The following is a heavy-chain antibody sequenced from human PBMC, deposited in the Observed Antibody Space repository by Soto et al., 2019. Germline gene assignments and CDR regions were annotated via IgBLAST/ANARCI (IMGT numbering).Heavy chain of an antibody. V-gene: IGHV4-30-2*01. Sequence: PTETLSLTCAVSGGSISSGGYSWSWIRQPPGKGLEWIGYIYHSGSTYYNPSLKSRVTIAVDRSKNQFSLKLSSVTAADTAVYYCARVPDRWGQGTLVTVSS. CDR2: IYHSGST. CDR1: GGSISSGGYS. CDR3: ARVPDR. D-gene: IGHD2-2*01. J-gene: IGHJ5*02.